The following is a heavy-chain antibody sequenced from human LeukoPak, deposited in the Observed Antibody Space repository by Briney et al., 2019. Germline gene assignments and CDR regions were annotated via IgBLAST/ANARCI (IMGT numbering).Heavy chain of an antibody. D-gene: IGHD6-13*01. V-gene: IGHV4-4*02. CDR3: VREENSSSWYKYFDY. J-gene: IGHJ4*02. CDR1: GGSISSSNW. CDR2: IYHSGST. Sequence: PSETLSLTCAVSGGSISSSNWWSWVRQPPGKGLEWIGEIYHSGSTNYNPSLKSRVTISVDKSKNQFSLKLSSVTAADTAVYYCVREENSSSWYKYFDYWGQGTLVTVSS.